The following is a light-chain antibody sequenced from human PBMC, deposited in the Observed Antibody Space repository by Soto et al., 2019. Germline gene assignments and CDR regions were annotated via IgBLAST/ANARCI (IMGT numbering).Light chain of an antibody. CDR2: AVS. CDR3: SSYGGITNFVM. CDR1: SSDVGGHKY. Sequence: QSVLTQPPSASGSLGHSVTISCTGTSSDVGGHKYVSWYQHHPGKAPKLILYAVSQRPSGVPHRFSGSKSDNTASLTVSGLQAEDEADYYCSSYGGITNFVMFGGGTKLTVL. J-gene: IGLJ3*02. V-gene: IGLV2-8*01.